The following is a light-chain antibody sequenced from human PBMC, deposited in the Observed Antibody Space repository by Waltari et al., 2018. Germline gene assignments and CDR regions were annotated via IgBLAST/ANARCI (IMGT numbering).Light chain of an antibody. CDR1: ALPKQY. CDR2: KNN. Sequence: SYELTQPPSVSVSPEQTARITCSGGALPKQYAYWYQQKAGQAPVLVVNKNNARPSGIPGRRSGSSSRQTVTLTIGGVQAEDEADYYCQSADSSGTYVIFGGGTKLTVL. CDR3: QSADSSGTYVI. V-gene: IGLV3-25*03. J-gene: IGLJ2*01.